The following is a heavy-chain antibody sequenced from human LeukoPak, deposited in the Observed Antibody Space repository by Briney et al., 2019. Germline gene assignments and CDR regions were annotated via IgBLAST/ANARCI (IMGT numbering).Heavy chain of an antibody. CDR1: GGSISSYY. D-gene: IGHD2-2*01. J-gene: IGHJ6*03. Sequence: SETLSLTCTVSGGSISSYYWSWIRQPAGKGLEWIGRIYTSGSTNYNPSLKSRVTMSVDTSKNQFSLKLSSVTAADTAVYYCARETASYCSSTSCYYYYYYMDVWGKGTTVTISS. V-gene: IGHV4-4*07. CDR3: ARETASYCSSTSCYYYYYYMDV. CDR2: IYTSGST.